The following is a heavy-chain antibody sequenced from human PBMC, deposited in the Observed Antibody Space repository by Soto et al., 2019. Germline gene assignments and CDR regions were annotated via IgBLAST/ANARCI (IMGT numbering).Heavy chain of an antibody. CDR1: GFTFSSYG. J-gene: IGHJ4*02. CDR2: IWYDGSNK. Sequence: PGGSLRLSCAASGFTFSSYGMHWVRQAPGKGLEWVAVIWYDGSNKYYADSVKGRFTISRDNSKNTLYLQMNSLRAEDTAVYYCAREGGYCSSTSCYASYFDYWGQGTLVTVSS. D-gene: IGHD2-2*01. CDR3: AREGGYCSSTSCYASYFDY. V-gene: IGHV3-33*01.